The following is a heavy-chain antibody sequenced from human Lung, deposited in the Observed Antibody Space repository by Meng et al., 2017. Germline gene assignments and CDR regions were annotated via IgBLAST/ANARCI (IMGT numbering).Heavy chain of an antibody. Sequence: SETLSLTCTVSGGSITGGSNYWSWVRQPAGKGLEWIGRSHISGTTNYNPSLTSRVTIALETSKNQFSLKLTSVTAADTAVYYCARDHVGKKRPRMFPSMKNSYYYVMDVWGQGTTVTVSS. CDR2: SHISGTT. CDR1: GGSITGGSNY. CDR3: ARDHVGKKRPRMFPSMKNSYYYVMDV. J-gene: IGHJ6*02. D-gene: IGHD2/OR15-2a*01. V-gene: IGHV4-61*02.